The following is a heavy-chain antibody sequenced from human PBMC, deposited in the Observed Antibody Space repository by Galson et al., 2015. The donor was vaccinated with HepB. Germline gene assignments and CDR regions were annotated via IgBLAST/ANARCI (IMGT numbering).Heavy chain of an antibody. J-gene: IGHJ6*03. CDR2: IGVAGHSM. CDR1: GIAFSVYG. Sequence: SLRLSCAASGIAFSVYGMNWVRQAPGKGLEWISHIGVAGHSMSYADSVKGRFTTSTDNDINVMYLQMNGLRVEDTAVYYCVTDNLEQLVFYYYYYMDVWGKGTTVTVSS. V-gene: IGHV3-48*01. D-gene: IGHD6-6*01. CDR3: VTDNLEQLVFYYYYYMDV.